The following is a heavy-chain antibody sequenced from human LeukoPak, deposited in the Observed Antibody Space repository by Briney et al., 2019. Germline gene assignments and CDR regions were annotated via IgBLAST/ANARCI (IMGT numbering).Heavy chain of an antibody. CDR3: AKEPGYSSSWPYFDY. Sequence: GGSLRLSCAASGFTFSSYAMSWVRQAPRKGLEWVSAISGSGGSTYYADSVKGRFTISRDNSKNTLYLQMNSLRAEDTAVYYCAKEPGYSSSWPYFDYWGQGTLVTVSS. D-gene: IGHD6-13*01. J-gene: IGHJ4*02. CDR1: GFTFSSYA. V-gene: IGHV3-23*01. CDR2: ISGSGGST.